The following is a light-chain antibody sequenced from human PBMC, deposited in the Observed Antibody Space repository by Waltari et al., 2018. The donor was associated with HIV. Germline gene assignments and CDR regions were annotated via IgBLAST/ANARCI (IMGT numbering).Light chain of an antibody. CDR1: SSDVGDYNY. Sequence: QSALTQPRSVSGYPGQSVTISCTGTSSDVGDYNYVSWYQQHPGKAPKLMIFDVNKRPSGVPDRFSGSKSGNTASLTISGLQAEDEADYYCCSYADDYTWVFGGGTKLTVL. V-gene: IGLV2-11*01. J-gene: IGLJ3*02. CDR3: CSYADDYTWV. CDR2: DVN.